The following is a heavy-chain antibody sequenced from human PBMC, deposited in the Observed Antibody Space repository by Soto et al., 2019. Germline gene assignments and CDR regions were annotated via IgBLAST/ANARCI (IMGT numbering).Heavy chain of an antibody. D-gene: IGHD3-10*01. V-gene: IGHV4-59*01. Sequence: SETLSLPCSVSGGSLSSYFWTWIRQTPGRGLEWIGHVYYSGHTKYNPSLTSRVTFSVDTSKNQFFLTLTSVTAADTATYFCARASQYYGSGPFDFWGQGTVVTVSS. CDR2: VYYSGHT. J-gene: IGHJ4*02. CDR3: ARASQYYGSGPFDF. CDR1: GGSLSSYF.